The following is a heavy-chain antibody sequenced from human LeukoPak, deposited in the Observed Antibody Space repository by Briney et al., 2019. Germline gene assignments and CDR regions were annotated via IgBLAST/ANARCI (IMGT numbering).Heavy chain of an antibody. CDR3: ARVTGYMIEDYFDY. D-gene: IGHD3-22*01. Sequence: ASETLPLTCTVSGGSISSYYWSWIRQPPGKGLEWIGYIYYSGSTNYNPSLKSRVTISVETSKNQFSLKLSSMTAADTAVYYCARVTGYMIEDYFDYWGQGTLVTVSS. V-gene: IGHV4-59*01. CDR2: IYYSGST. J-gene: IGHJ4*02. CDR1: GGSISSYY.